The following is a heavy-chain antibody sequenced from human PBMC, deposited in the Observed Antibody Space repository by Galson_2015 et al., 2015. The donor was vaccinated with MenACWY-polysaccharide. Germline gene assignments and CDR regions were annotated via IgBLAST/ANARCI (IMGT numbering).Heavy chain of an antibody. V-gene: IGHV3-48*01. Sequence: LRLSCAASGFSFSTYTMNWVRQAPGKGLEWVSHISSSSNIKYYADSVKGRFTISRDNVENSLYLQMNSLRAEDTALYYCVRSAFFDYWGQGNLVTVSS. CDR1: GFSFSTYT. CDR2: ISSSSNIK. J-gene: IGHJ4*02. CDR3: VRSAFFDY.